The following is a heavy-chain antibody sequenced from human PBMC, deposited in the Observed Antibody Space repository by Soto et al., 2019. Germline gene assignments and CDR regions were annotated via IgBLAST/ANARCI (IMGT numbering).Heavy chain of an antibody. CDR3: ARDGYDGSGSPYPAF. V-gene: IGHV4-59*01. Sequence: LSLTCTVSGASMSEYFWSWIRQSPGKGLEWIGYIYYLGSTDYNPSLKSRVTISVDTSKRQFSLRLTSVTAADTAVYYCARDGYDGSGSPYPAFWGPGTQVTVSS. CDR1: GASMSEYF. J-gene: IGHJ4*02. D-gene: IGHD3-10*01. CDR2: IYYLGST.